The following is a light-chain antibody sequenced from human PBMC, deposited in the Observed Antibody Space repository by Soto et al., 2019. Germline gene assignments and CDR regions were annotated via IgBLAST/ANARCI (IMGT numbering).Light chain of an antibody. Sequence: DIQLTPSPSFLSASVGDRVTITCRASQGISSYLAWYQQKPGKAPKLLIFDSSTLQSGVPSRFSGSGSGTEFTLTISSLQPEDSATFYCQQLNSFPLTFGQGTRVEI. CDR1: QGISSY. CDR2: DSS. V-gene: IGKV1-9*01. J-gene: IGKJ1*01. CDR3: QQLNSFPLT.